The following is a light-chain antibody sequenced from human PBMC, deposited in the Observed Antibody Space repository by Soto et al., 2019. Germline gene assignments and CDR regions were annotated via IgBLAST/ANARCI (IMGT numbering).Light chain of an antibody. Sequence: EIVLTQSPGTLSLSPGERATLSCRASQSVSSSFLAWYQQKPGQAPRLLIYGASSRATGIPDRFSGSGSGTDFTLAISRLEPEDFAVYYCQQYGRSPWTFGQGIKLEFK. CDR3: QQYGRSPWT. CDR1: QSVSSSF. V-gene: IGKV3-20*01. J-gene: IGKJ1*01. CDR2: GAS.